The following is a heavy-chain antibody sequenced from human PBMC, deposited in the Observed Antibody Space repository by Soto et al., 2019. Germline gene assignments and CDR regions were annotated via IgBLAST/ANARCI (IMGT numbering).Heavy chain of an antibody. J-gene: IGHJ4*02. CDR3: ARGLMYYDFWSGYVTTRYYFDY. CDR1: GGSFSGYY. D-gene: IGHD3-3*01. V-gene: IGHV4-34*01. CDR2: INHSGST. Sequence: QVQLQQWGAGLLKPSETLSLTCAVYGGSFSGYYWSWIRQPPGKGLEWIGEINHSGSTNYNPSLKGRVTISVDTSKNQFSLKLSSVTAADTAVYYCARGLMYYDFWSGYVTTRYYFDYWGQGTLVTVSS.